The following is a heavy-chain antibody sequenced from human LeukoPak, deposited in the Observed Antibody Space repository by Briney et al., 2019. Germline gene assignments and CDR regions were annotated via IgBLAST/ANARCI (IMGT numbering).Heavy chain of an antibody. Sequence: PSETLSLTCTVSGGSISSGSYYWSWIRQPAGKGLEWIGRIYTSGSTNYNPSLKSRVTISVDTSKNQFSLKLSSVTAADTAVYYCASSLAAAGTGIGYWGQGTLVTVSS. CDR1: GGSISSGSYY. J-gene: IGHJ4*02. CDR2: IYTSGST. CDR3: ASSLAAAGTGIGY. D-gene: IGHD6-13*01. V-gene: IGHV4-61*02.